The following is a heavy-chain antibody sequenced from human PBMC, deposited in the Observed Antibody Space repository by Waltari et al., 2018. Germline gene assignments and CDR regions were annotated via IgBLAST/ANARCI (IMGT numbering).Heavy chain of an antibody. Sequence: EVQLLESGGGLVQPGGSLRLSCAASGFTFSSQAMSWVRQSPGRGLEWVSGISGYGGSTYYADSVKGRFTISRDNSKNTLYLQMNSLRAEDTAVYYCAKDRGTGGQWLDFFDFWGQGTLVTVSS. CDR2: ISGYGGST. CDR3: AKDRGTGGQWLDFFDF. J-gene: IGHJ4*02. D-gene: IGHD6-19*01. CDR1: GFTFSSQA. V-gene: IGHV3-23*01.